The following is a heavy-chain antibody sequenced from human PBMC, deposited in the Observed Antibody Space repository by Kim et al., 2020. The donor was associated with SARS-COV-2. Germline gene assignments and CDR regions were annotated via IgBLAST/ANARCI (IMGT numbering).Heavy chain of an antibody. Sequence: GGSLRLSCAASGFTFSSYGMHWVRQAPGKGLEWVAVISYDGSNKYYADSVKGRFTISRDNSKNTLYLQMNSLRAEDTAVYYCAKDMNGSGSYYNGPFDYWGQGTLVTVSS. CDR1: GFTFSSYG. CDR3: AKDMNGSGSYYNGPFDY. V-gene: IGHV3-30*18. J-gene: IGHJ4*02. CDR2: ISYDGSNK. D-gene: IGHD3-10*01.